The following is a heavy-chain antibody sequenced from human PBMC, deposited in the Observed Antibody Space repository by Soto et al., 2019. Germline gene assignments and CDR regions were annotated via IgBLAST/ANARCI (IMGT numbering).Heavy chain of an antibody. J-gene: IGHJ2*01. CDR2: IWYDGSNK. Sequence: ESGGGVVQPGTSLRLSCAASGFTFSNYGMHWVRQAPGKGLEWVAVIWYDGSNKYYADSVEGRFTISRDDSKDTQYLQMNSLSAEDTAVYYCVRDMNWYFDLWGRGILVIISS. D-gene: IGHD3-16*01. V-gene: IGHV3-33*01. CDR1: GFTFSNYG. CDR3: VRDMNWYFDL.